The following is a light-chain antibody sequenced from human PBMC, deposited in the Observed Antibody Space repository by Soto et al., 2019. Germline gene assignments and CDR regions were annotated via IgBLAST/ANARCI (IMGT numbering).Light chain of an antibody. CDR1: QSISSY. J-gene: IGKJ1*01. CDR3: QQRYSTTRT. Sequence: DIQMTQSPSSLSASVGDRVTITCRASQSISSYLNWYQQKPGKAPKXLIYAASSLQSGVPSRFSGIVSGTDGTLTIRRLKPEDGATDEGQQRYSTTRTFCQGTKVENK. CDR2: AAS. V-gene: IGKV1-39*01.